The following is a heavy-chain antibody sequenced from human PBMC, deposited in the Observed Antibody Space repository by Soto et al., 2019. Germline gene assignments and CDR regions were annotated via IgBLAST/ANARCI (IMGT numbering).Heavy chain of an antibody. CDR3: AKGPDGSGYYHNWFDS. Sequence: EVHLLESGGALVQPGGSLTLSCAASGVSFSDYAMSWVRQAPGKGLEWVSSISRTGDSAYYADSVKGRFAISRDRSKNRLSLHMNSLRVEDTAVYYCAKGPDGSGYYHNWFDSWGQGTLITVSS. J-gene: IGHJ5*01. CDR1: GVSFSDYA. D-gene: IGHD3-22*01. V-gene: IGHV3-23*01. CDR2: ISRTGDSA.